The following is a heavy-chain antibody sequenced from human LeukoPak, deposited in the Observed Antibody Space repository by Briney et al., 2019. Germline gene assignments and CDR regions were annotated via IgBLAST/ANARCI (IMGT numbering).Heavy chain of an antibody. J-gene: IGHJ5*02. CDR3: ARDRDGNNWFDP. D-gene: IGHD5-24*01. CDR1: GGSISSYY. CDR2: IYYSGDT. Sequence: AETLSLTCTVSGGSISSYYWSWIRQPPGKGLEWIAYIYYSGDTNYNPSPKSRVTISVDTYKNQFPLKLTSVTAADTAVYYCARDRDGNNWFDPWGQGTLVTVSS. V-gene: IGHV4-59*01.